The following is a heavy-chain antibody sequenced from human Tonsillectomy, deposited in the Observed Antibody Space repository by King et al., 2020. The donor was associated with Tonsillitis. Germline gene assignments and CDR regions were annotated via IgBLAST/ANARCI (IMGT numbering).Heavy chain of an antibody. CDR2: ISDSGTRT. CDR3: AKYLSEDYRPLDY. D-gene: IGHD4-11*01. V-gene: IGHV3-23*04. Sequence: VQLVESGGGLVQPGGSLRLSCAASGFSFNNYAMSWVRQVPGKGLEWVSSISDSGTRTDCADSVKGRFTISRDNSKNTLFLQMNSLRAEDTAVYYCAKYLSEDYRPLDYWGQGTLVTVSS. J-gene: IGHJ4*02. CDR1: GFSFNNYA.